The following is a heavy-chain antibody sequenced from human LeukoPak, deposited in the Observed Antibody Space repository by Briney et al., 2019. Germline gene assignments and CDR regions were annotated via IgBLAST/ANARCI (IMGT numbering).Heavy chain of an antibody. V-gene: IGHV3-33*06. D-gene: IGHD3-10*01. J-gene: IGHJ4*02. CDR3: AKPLYYYGSGSYPFDY. CDR2: IWYDGSNK. Sequence: RPGGSLRLCCAAPGFAFSSYGMHWVRQAPGKGLEWVAVIWYDGSNKYYAGSVKGRFTISRDNSKNTLYLQMNSLRAEDTAVYYCAKPLYYYGSGSYPFDYWGQGTLVTVSS. CDR1: GFAFSSYG.